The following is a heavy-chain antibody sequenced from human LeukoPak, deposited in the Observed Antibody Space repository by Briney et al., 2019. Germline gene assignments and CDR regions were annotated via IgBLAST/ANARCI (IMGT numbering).Heavy chain of an antibody. V-gene: IGHV3-23*01. CDR1: GFTFTTYV. D-gene: IGHD2-21*01. J-gene: IGHJ4*02. CDR2: ISGSGAVT. CDR3: ATARVRSGFYFDY. Sequence: GGSLRLPCAASGFTFTTYVMSWVRQAPGKGLEWVSGISGSGAVTYYADSVKGRSTISKDSSKETLYLQMSSLRAEDTAVYYCATARVRSGFYFDYWGQGTLVTVSS.